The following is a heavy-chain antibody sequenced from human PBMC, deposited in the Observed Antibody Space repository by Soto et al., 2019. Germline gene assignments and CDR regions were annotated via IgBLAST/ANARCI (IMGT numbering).Heavy chain of an antibody. J-gene: IGHJ5*02. V-gene: IGHV3-30*18. CDR1: GFTFSSYG. CDR2: ISYDGSNK. CDR3: AKDSAITIFGVVIRSWFDP. Sequence: GGSLRLSCAASGFTFSSYGMHWVRQAPGKGLEWVAVISYDGSNKYYADSVKGRFTISRDNSKNTLYLQMNSLRAEDTAVYYCAKDSAITIFGVVIRSWFDPWGQGTLVTVSS. D-gene: IGHD3-3*01.